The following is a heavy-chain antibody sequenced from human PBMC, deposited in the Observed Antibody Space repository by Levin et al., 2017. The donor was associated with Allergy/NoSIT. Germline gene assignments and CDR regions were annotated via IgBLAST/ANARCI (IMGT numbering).Heavy chain of an antibody. CDR3: AREACSNTSCSLGFDI. Sequence: GGSLRLSCAASGFTVSNNYMNWVRQAPGKGLEWVSIIYSNGYTNYADSVRGRFTISRDNSKNTLYLQMNSLKTEDTAVYYCAREACSNTSCSLGFDIWGQGTMVSVSS. J-gene: IGHJ3*02. CDR1: GFTVSNNY. V-gene: IGHV3-53*01. D-gene: IGHD2-2*01. CDR2: IYSNGYT.